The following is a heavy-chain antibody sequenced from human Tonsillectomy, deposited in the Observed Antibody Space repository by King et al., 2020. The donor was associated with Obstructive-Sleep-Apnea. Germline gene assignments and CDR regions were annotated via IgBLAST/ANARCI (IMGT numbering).Heavy chain of an antibody. CDR3: ARGWSAGPAKDFDY. CDR1: GYTFTTYA. J-gene: IGHJ4*02. Sequence: QLVQSGAEVKKPGASVKVSCKASGYTFTTYAMHWVRRAPGQRLEWMGWINAGNGDTKYSQKFQGRDTITRDTSANTAYMELSSVRSEDTAVYYCARGWSAGPAKDFDYWGQGTLVTVSS. D-gene: IGHD1-26*01. V-gene: IGHV1-3*01. CDR2: INAGNGDT.